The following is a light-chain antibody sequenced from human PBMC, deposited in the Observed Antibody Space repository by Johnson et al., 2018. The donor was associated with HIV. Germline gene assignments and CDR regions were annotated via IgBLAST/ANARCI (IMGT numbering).Light chain of an antibody. J-gene: IGLJ1*01. CDR3: GTWDSSLSAMD. Sequence: QPVLTQPPSVSAAPGQKVTISCSGSSSNIGNNYVSWYQQLPGTAPKLLIYDNNKRPSGIPDRFSGSKSGTSATLGITGLQTGDEADYYCGTWDSSLSAMDLGTGTKVTVL. CDR2: DNN. V-gene: IGLV1-51*01. CDR1: SSNIGNNY.